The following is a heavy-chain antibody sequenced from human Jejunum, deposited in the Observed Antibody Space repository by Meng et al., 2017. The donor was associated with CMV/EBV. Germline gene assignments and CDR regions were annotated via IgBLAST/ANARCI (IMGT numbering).Heavy chain of an antibody. V-gene: IGHV3-21*01. CDR1: GFTFSSYS. Sequence: SCAASGFTFSSYSMNWVRKAPGKGLEWVSSISSSSSYIYYADSVKGRFTISRDNAKNSLYLQMNSLRAEDTAVYYCASFDSTVHWGQGTLVTVSS. CDR3: ASFDSTVH. J-gene: IGHJ4*02. D-gene: IGHD2-15*01. CDR2: ISSSSSYI.